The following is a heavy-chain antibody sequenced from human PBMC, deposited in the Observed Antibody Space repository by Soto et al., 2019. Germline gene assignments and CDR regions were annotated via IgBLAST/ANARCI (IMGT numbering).Heavy chain of an antibody. D-gene: IGHD6-13*01. J-gene: IGHJ4*02. Sequence: ASVKVSCKASGYTFTSYGISWVRQAPGQGLEWVGIMNPSGGSTSYAQKFQGRVTMTRDTSTSTVYMELSSLRSEDTAVYYGAGWSIAAADYWGQGPVVTASS. CDR1: GYTFTSYG. CDR2: MNPSGGST. V-gene: IGHV1-46*01. CDR3: AGWSIAAADY.